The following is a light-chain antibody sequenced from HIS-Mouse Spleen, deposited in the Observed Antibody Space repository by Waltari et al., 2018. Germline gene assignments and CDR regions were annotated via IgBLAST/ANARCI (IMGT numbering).Light chain of an antibody. J-gene: IGLJ2*01. V-gene: IGLV3-10*01. CDR2: EDS. CDR1: ALPTKY. CDR3: YSTDSSGNHRV. Sequence: SYELTQPPSVSVSPGQTARIPCSGAALPTKYAYWYQQKSGQAHVLVIYEDSKRPSGIPERFSGSSSGTMATLTISGAQVEDEADYYCYSTDSSGNHRVFGGGTKLTVL.